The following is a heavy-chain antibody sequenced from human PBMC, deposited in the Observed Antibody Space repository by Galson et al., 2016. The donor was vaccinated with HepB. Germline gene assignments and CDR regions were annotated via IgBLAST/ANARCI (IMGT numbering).Heavy chain of an antibody. CDR3: AKHAEPYYYYAMDV. Sequence: SLRLSCAAFGFIFSNYAMSWVRQAPGKGLEWVSTITGRGDSAYYADSVKGRFTISRDNSQNTLFLQMNSLRAEDTAIYYCAKHAEPYYYYAMDVWGQGTTVTVSS. CDR2: ITGRGDSA. V-gene: IGHV3-23*01. CDR1: GFIFSNYA. J-gene: IGHJ6*02. D-gene: IGHD1-14*01.